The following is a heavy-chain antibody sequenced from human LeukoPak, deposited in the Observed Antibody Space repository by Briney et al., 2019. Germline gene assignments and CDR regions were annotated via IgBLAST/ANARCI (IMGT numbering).Heavy chain of an antibody. Sequence: SETLSLTCTVSGDSISSYYWSWIRQPPGKGLEWIGYIHTSGSTNYDPSLKSRVTISVDTSKNQFSLKLSSVTAADTAVYYCARRRMLGVSGGCCWFDPWGQGTLVTVSS. J-gene: IGHJ5*02. CDR3: ARRRMLGVSGGCCWFDP. V-gene: IGHV4-4*09. D-gene: IGHD3-16*01. CDR1: GDSISSYY. CDR2: IHTSGST.